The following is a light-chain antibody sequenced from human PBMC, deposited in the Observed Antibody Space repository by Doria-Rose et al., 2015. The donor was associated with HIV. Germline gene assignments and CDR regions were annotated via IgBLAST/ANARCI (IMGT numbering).Light chain of an antibody. V-gene: IGLV1-40*01. CDR2: DNT. Sequence: SNIGAGYDVHWYQQVPGTAPRLLIYDNTNRPSGVPDRFSGSKSGTSASLAITGLQTEDEADYYCQSYDTSLSGSVFGGGTKLTVL. J-gene: IGLJ3*02. CDR1: SNIGAGYD. CDR3: QSYDTSLSGSV.